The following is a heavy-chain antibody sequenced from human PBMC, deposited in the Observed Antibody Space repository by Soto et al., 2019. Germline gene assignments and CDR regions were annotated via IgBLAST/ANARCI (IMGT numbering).Heavy chain of an antibody. CDR3: AKERYCSATSCYGGFDV. D-gene: IGHD2-2*01. CDR1: GFSFSSYA. CDR2: ISGGGANT. V-gene: IGHV3-23*01. Sequence: EVQLLESGGDLVQSGGSLRLSCAASGFSFSSYAMSWVRQAPGRGLEWVSTISGGGANTQYAESVKGRFTISRDNSKNTLHLQMNTLGADDTALYYCAKERYCSATSCYGGFDVWGQGTVVTVSS. J-gene: IGHJ3*01.